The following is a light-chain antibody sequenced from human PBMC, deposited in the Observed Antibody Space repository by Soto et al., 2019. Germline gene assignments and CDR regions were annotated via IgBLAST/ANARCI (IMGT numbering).Light chain of an antibody. V-gene: IGLV2-8*01. CDR3: SSYGGSNTVV. Sequence: QSALTQPPSASGSPGQSVTISCTGSSSDVGGYNYLSWYQPHPRKAHTLMIYEVSKRPSGVPDRLSGSKSGNTASLTVSGLQAEDEADYYCSSYGGSNTVVFGGGTKLTVL. CDR1: SSDVGGYNY. J-gene: IGLJ2*01. CDR2: EVS.